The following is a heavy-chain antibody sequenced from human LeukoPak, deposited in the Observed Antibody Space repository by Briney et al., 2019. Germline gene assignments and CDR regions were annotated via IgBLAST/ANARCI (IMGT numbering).Heavy chain of an antibody. CDR2: ISAYNGNT. D-gene: IGHD5-12*01. V-gene: IGHV1-18*01. CDR1: GYTFTSYG. J-gene: IGHJ5*02. CDR3: ARVWGYELSLRQAEFDP. Sequence: GESLKISCKASGYTFTSYGISWVRQAPGQGLEWMGWISAYNGNTNYAQKLQGRVTMTTDTSTSTAYMELRSLRSDDTAVYYCARVWGYELSLRQAEFDPWGQGTLVTVSS.